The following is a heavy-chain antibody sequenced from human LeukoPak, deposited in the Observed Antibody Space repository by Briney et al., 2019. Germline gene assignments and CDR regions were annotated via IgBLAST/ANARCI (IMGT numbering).Heavy chain of an antibody. V-gene: IGHV4-38-2*02. CDR2: ICHSGST. Sequence: SETLSLTCTVSGYSISSGYYWGWIRQPPGKGLEWIGSICHSGSTYYNPSLKSRVTISVDTSKNQFSLKLSSVTAADTAVYYCARVLVAATRLSSGFDPWGQGTLVTVSS. CDR3: ARVLVAATRLSSGFDP. CDR1: GYSISSGYY. J-gene: IGHJ5*02. D-gene: IGHD2-15*01.